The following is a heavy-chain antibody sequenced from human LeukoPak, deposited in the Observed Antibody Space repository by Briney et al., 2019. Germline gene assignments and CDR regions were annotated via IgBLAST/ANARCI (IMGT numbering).Heavy chain of an antibody. Sequence: SETLSLTCTVSGYSISSGYYWGWIRQPPGKGLEWIGSIYHSGSTCYNPSLKSRVTISVDTSKNQFSLKLSSVTAADTAVYYCARDRGFGSSSTFNWFDPWGQGTLVTVSS. V-gene: IGHV4-38-2*02. CDR2: IYHSGST. CDR3: ARDRGFGSSSTFNWFDP. CDR1: GYSISSGYY. D-gene: IGHD6-6*01. J-gene: IGHJ5*02.